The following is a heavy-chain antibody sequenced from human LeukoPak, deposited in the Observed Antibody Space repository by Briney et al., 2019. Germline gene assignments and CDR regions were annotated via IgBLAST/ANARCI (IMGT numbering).Heavy chain of an antibody. CDR2: INPSGGST. CDR1: GYTFTSYY. V-gene: IGHV1-46*01. CDR3: ATHPGDFWSGYSDYYYGMDV. J-gene: IGHJ6*02. D-gene: IGHD3-3*01. Sequence: AASVKVSCKASGYTFTSYYMHWVRQAPGQGLEWMGIINPSGGSTSYAQKFQGRVTMTRDTSTSTVYMELSSLGSEDTAVYYCATHPGDFWSGYSDYYYGMDVWGQGTTVTVSS.